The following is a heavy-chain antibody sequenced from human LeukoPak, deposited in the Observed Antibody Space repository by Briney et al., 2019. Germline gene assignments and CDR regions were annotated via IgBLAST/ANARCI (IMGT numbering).Heavy chain of an antibody. V-gene: IGHV3-7*01. D-gene: IGHD3-16*01. CDR3: ASHSYGYNH. Sequence: GGSLRLSCAASGFTFSSYWMSWVRQTPGKGLEWVANIKQDGSEKNYVDSVKGRFTIFRDNARNSLYLQMNSLRAEDTAVYYCASHSYGYNHWSQGTLVIVSS. CDR1: GFTFSSYW. CDR2: IKQDGSEK. J-gene: IGHJ5*02.